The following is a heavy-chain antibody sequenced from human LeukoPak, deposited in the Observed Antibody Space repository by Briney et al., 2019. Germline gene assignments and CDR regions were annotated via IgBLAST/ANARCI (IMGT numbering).Heavy chain of an antibody. J-gene: IGHJ4*02. CDR2: INPNSGGT. Sequence: ASVKVSCKASGYTFTCYYMHWVRQAPGQGLEWMGWINPNSGGTNYAQKFQGRVTMTRYTSISTAYMELSRLRSDDTAVYYCARDYGNVFYDFWSGSPGGNWGQGTLVTVSS. D-gene: IGHD3-3*01. V-gene: IGHV1-2*02. CDR3: ARDYGNVFYDFWSGSPGGN. CDR1: GYTFTCYY.